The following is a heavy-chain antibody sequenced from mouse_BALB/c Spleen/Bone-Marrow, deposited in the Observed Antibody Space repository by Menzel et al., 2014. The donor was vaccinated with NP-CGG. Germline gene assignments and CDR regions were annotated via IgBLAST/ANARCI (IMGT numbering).Heavy chain of an antibody. V-gene: IGHV2-9*02. J-gene: IGHJ4*01. Sequence: VQRVEAGPGLVAPSQSLSITCTVSGFSLTTYGVHWVRQPPGKGLEWLGVIWAGGSTNYNSALMSRLSISKDNSKSQVFLKMNILQTDDTAMYYCARYAMDYWGQGTSVTVSS. CDR1: GFSLTTYG. CDR2: IWAGGST. CDR3: ARYAMDY.